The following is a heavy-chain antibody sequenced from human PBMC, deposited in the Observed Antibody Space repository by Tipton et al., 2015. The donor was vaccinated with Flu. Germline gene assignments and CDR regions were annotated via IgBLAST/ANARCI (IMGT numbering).Heavy chain of an antibody. CDR3: TRDQGFGGGLAYDYYAVDI. D-gene: IGHD3-10*01. Sequence: TLSLTCSVSGDSLGSSYYWAWIRQPPGRGLEWIGNIHTSAGTYYNTSLKSRVNISVDRSKNQFSLRLASVTAADTAVYFCTRDQGFGGGLAYDYYAVDIWGQGTTVTVSS. V-gene: IGHV4-38-2*02. J-gene: IGHJ6*02. CDR2: IHTSAGT. CDR1: GDSLGSSYY.